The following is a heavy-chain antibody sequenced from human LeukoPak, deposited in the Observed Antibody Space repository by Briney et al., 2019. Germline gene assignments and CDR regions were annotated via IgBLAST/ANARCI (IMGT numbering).Heavy chain of an antibody. Sequence: PSETLSLTCSVSGGSISSHYWSWIRQPPGKGLEWIGYIYYSGSTYYNPSPRSRVTISVDTSKNLFSLKLSSVTAADTAVYYCARVQRPLDGADYWGQGTLVTVSS. CDR1: GGSISSHY. CDR2: IYYSGST. J-gene: IGHJ4*02. CDR3: ARVQRPLDGADY. D-gene: IGHD1-1*01. V-gene: IGHV4-59*11.